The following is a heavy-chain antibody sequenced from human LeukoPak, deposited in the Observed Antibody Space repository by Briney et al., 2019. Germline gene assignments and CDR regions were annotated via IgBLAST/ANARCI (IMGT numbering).Heavy chain of an antibody. Sequence: SQTLSLTCTVSGGSISSGIYYWSWIRQPAGKGLEWIGRIYSSGSTNYNPSLKSRVTISVDTSKNQFSLTLSSVTAADTAVYYCARRHYDYVWGSYRVNWFDPWGQGTLVTVSS. J-gene: IGHJ5*02. CDR2: IYSSGST. D-gene: IGHD3-16*02. CDR1: GGSISSGIYY. CDR3: ARRHYDYVWGSYRVNWFDP. V-gene: IGHV4-61*02.